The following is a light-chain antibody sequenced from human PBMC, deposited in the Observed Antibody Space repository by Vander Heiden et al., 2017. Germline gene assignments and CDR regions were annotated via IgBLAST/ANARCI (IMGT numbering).Light chain of an antibody. CDR2: DDS. J-gene: IGLJ2*01. Sequence: SYVLTPPLSVPVAPGQTARIPCGSNNIGSKSVHWYQQKPGQAPVLVVYDDSDRPSGIPERFSGSNSGNTATMTISRVEAGDEADYYCQVWDSSSDLVVFGGGTKLTVL. V-gene: IGLV3-21*02. CDR3: QVWDSSSDLVV. CDR1: NIGSKS.